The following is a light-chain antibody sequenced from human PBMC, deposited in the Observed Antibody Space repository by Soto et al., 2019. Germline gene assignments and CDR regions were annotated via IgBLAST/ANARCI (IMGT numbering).Light chain of an antibody. CDR1: QYVSNN. J-gene: IGKJ4*01. CDR3: QQYHNWPLT. V-gene: IGKV3D-15*01. CDR2: GAS. Sequence: EIVMTQCPATMSVSPGERATLSCRASQYVSNNLAWYQQKPGQAPRLLIYGASTRATGIPARFSGSGSGTEFTLIISSLQSEDFAVYYCQQYHNWPLTFGGGTNLEIK.